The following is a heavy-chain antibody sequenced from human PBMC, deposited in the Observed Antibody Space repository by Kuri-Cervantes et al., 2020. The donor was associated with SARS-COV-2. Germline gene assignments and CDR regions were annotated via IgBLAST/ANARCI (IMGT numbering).Heavy chain of an antibody. J-gene: IGHJ4*02. CDR1: GFPFSSYG. Sequence: GESLKISCAASGFPFSSYGMHWVRQAPGKGLEWVAVISYDGSNKYYADSVKGRFTISRDNSKNTLYLQMNSLRAEDTAVYYCARDLYQLLYFDYWGQGTLVTVSS. CDR2: ISYDGSNK. CDR3: ARDLYQLLYFDY. V-gene: IGHV3-30*03. D-gene: IGHD2-2*01.